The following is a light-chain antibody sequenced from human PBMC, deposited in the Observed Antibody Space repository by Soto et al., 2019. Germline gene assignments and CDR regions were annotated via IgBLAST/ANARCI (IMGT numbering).Light chain of an antibody. CDR3: QQSYSTPRT. V-gene: IGKV1-39*01. J-gene: IGKJ1*01. Sequence: DIQMTQSPSSPSASVGDRVTITCRASQSISSYLNWYQQKPGKAPKLLIYAASSLQSGVPSRFSGSGSGTDFTLTISSLQPDDFATYYCQQSYSTPRTFGQGTKLDMK. CDR1: QSISSY. CDR2: AAS.